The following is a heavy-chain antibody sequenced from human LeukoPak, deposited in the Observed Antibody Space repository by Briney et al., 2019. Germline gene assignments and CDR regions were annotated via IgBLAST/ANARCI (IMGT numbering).Heavy chain of an antibody. V-gene: IGHV3-9*03. CDR3: AATSGCYDSYFDY. J-gene: IGHJ4*02. CDR1: AFIFVDYA. Sequence: GGSLRLSCAGSAFIFVDYAIHWVRHVAGWDLEWEAGVSWISVYIGHADSVKGRFTISRDNDRNYVYLQMNSVGVDDMGLYYCAATSGCYDSYFDYWGQGALVTVSS. CDR2: VSWISVYI. D-gene: IGHD6-19*01.